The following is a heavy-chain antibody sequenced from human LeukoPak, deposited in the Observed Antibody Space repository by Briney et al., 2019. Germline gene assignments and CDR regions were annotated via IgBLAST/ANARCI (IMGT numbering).Heavy chain of an antibody. Sequence: ASVNVSCKASGYTFTSYYMHWVRQAPGQGLEWMGIINPSGGSTSYAQKFQGRVTMTRDTSTSTVYMELSSLRSEDTAVYYCARDIPRSSGWYGDIPGYFDYWGQGTLVTVSS. V-gene: IGHV1-46*01. J-gene: IGHJ4*02. CDR1: GYTFTSYY. D-gene: IGHD6-19*01. CDR2: INPSGGST. CDR3: ARDIPRSSGWYGDIPGYFDY.